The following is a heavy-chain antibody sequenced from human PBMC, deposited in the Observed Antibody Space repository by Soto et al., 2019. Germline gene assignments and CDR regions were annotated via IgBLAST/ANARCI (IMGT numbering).Heavy chain of an antibody. D-gene: IGHD3-22*01. CDR2: IIPIFGTA. V-gene: IGHV1-69*12. J-gene: IGHJ4*02. CDR3: ARIDYDSSGQGTFDY. Sequence: QVQLVQSGAEVKKPGSSVKVSCKASGGTFSSYAISWVRQAPGQGLEWMGGIIPIFGTANYAQKFQGRVTIXXDXSXNTAYMELSSLRSEDTAVYYCARIDYDSSGQGTFDYWGQGTLVTVSS. CDR1: GGTFSSYA.